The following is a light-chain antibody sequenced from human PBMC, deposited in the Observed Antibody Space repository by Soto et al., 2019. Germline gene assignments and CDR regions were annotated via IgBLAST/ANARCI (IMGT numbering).Light chain of an antibody. CDR2: DAS. Sequence: GDRVTITCRASQSITTFLAWYQQKPGKAPQILIYDASKLEPGVPSRFSGSGSGTEFTLTISSLQPDDFATYYCQQYNSYSFTFGPGTKVDIK. V-gene: IGKV1-5*01. CDR1: QSITTF. CDR3: QQYNSYSFT. J-gene: IGKJ3*01.